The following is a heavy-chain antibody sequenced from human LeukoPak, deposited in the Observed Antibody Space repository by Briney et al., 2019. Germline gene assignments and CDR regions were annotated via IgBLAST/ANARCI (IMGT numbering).Heavy chain of an antibody. CDR1: GFTFYSYA. V-gene: IGHV3-23*01. J-gene: IGHJ4*02. D-gene: IGHD6-19*01. CDR3: AKAGIGVVGYFDY. Sequence: TGGSLRLSCAASGFTFYSYAMSWVRQAPGKGLEWVSAIRGSGGGTYYADSVKGRFTISRDNSKNTLYLQMNSLRDEDTALYYCAKAGIGVVGYFDYWGQGTLVTVSS. CDR2: IRGSGGGT.